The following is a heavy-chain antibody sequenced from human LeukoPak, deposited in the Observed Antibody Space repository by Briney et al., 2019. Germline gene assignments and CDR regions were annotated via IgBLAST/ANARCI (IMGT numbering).Heavy chain of an antibody. D-gene: IGHD5-12*01. CDR1: GYTFTGYY. J-gene: IGHJ3*02. CDR3: ASQIYSGYVLDAFDI. CDR2: INPNSGGT. V-gene: IGHV1-2*02. Sequence: ASVKVSCKASGYTFTGYYMHWVRRAPGQGLEWMGWINPNSGGTNYAQKFQGRVAMTRDTSISTAYMELSRLRSDDTAVYYCASQIYSGYVLDAFDIWGQGTMVTVSS.